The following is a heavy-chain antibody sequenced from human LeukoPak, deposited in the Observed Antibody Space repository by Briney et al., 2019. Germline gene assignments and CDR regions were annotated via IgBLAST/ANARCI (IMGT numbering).Heavy chain of an antibody. Sequence: SETLSLTCTVSGGSISSYYWGWIRQPPGKGLEWIGYIYYSGSTNYNPSLKSRVTISVDTSKNQFSLKLSSVTAADTAVYYCAGYDFWSGYYYDFDYWGQGTLVTVSS. CDR3: AGYDFWSGYYYDFDY. CDR1: GGSISSYY. J-gene: IGHJ4*02. CDR2: IYYSGST. V-gene: IGHV4-59*01. D-gene: IGHD3-3*01.